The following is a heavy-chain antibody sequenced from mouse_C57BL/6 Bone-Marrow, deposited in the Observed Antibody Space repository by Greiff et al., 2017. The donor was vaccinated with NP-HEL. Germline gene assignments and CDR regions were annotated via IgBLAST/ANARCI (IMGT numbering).Heavy chain of an antibody. CDR3: ARLCGSSSHWYFDV. V-gene: IGHV1-69*01. CDR2: IDPSDSYT. CDR1: GYTFTSYW. D-gene: IGHD1-1*01. Sequence: QVQLKQPGAELVMPGASVKLSCKASGYTFTSYWMHWVKQRPGQGLEWIGEIDPSDSYTNYNQKFKGKSTLTVDKSSSTAYMQLSSLTSEDSAVYYCARLCGSSSHWYFDVWGTGTTVTVSS. J-gene: IGHJ1*03.